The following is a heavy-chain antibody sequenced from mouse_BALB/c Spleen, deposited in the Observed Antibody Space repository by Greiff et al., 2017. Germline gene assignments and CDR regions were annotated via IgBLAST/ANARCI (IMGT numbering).Heavy chain of an antibody. CDR3: ARAYGSNAMDY. Sequence: VQLQQSGPELVKPGASVKISCKASGYSFTGYYMHWVKQSHVKSLEWIGRINPYNGATSYNQNFKDKASLTVDKSSSTAYMELHSLTSEDSAVYYCARAYGSNAMDYWGQGTSVTVSS. CDR2: INPYNGAT. CDR1: GYSFTGYY. J-gene: IGHJ4*01. D-gene: IGHD1-2*01. V-gene: IGHV1-26*01.